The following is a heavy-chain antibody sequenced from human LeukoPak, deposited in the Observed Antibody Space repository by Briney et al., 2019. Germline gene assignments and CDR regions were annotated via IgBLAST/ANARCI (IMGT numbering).Heavy chain of an antibody. D-gene: IGHD2-15*01. CDR1: GGSISSYY. CDR2: ISGSGGST. Sequence: ETLSLTCTVSGGSISSYYWSWVRQAPGKGLEWVSAISGSGGSTYYADSVKGRFTISRDNSKNTLYLQMNSLRAEDTAVYYCAKDKDIVVVVAASDAFDIWGQGTMVTVSS. V-gene: IGHV3-23*01. J-gene: IGHJ3*02. CDR3: AKDKDIVVVVAASDAFDI.